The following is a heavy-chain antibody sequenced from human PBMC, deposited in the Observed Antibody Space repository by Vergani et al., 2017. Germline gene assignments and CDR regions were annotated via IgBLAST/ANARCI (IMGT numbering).Heavy chain of an antibody. J-gene: IGHJ5*02. CDR1: GFTFSSYG. D-gene: IGHD3-22*01. Sequence: VQLLESGGGLVQPGGSLRLSCAASGFTFSSYGMHWVRQAPGKGLEWVAFIRYDGSNKYYADSVKGRFTISRDNSKNTLYLQMNSLRAEDTAVYYCAKRSGYYLNGFDPWGQGTLVTVSS. CDR2: IRYDGSNK. CDR3: AKRSGYYLNGFDP. V-gene: IGHV3-30*02.